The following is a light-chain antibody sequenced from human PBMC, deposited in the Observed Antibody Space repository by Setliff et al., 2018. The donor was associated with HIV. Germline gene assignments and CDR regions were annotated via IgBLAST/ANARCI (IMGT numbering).Light chain of an antibody. CDR1: SSNIGSHT. J-gene: IGLJ2*01. Sequence: VLTQPPSASGTPGQRVTISCSGSSSNIGSHTVNWYQQLPGTAPKLLIYSNNQRPSGVPDRFSGSKSGTSASLAISGLQSEDEADYYCAAWDDSLNTRNVVFGGGTKVTVL. V-gene: IGLV1-44*01. CDR2: SNN. CDR3: AAWDDSLNTRNVV.